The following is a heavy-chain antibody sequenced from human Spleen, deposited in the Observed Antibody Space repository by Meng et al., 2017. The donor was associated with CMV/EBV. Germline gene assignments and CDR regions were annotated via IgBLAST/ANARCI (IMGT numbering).Heavy chain of an antibody. CDR1: GFTFSSYA. D-gene: IGHD4-17*01. J-gene: IGHJ6*02. CDR2: ISSSGSTI. CDR3: ARDPYGATDYYYYGMDV. Sequence: GGSLRLSCAASGFTFSSYAVSWFRQAPGKGLEWVSYISSSGSTIYYADSVKGRFTISRDNAKNSLYLQMNSLRAEDTAVYYCARDPYGATDYYYYGMDVWGQGTTVTVS. V-gene: IGHV3-48*03.